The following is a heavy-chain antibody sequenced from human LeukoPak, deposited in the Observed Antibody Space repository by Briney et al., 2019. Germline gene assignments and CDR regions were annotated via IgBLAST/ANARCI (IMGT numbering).Heavy chain of an antibody. D-gene: IGHD3-10*01. CDR3: ATESFHY. J-gene: IGHJ4*02. CDR2: ISASGGIT. CDR1: GFTFDRFA. Sequence: PGGSLRLSCAVSGFTFDRFAMSWVRQAPGKGLEWVSIISASGGITNYADPVKGRFTISRDNSKNTLLLQMNSLRVGDTAIYYCATESFHYWGQGTLVTVSS. V-gene: IGHV3-23*01.